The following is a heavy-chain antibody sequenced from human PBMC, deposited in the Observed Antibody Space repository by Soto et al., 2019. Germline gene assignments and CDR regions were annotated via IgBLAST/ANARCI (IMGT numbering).Heavy chain of an antibody. J-gene: IGHJ3*02. V-gene: IGHV3-33*01. Sequence: QVQLVESGGGVVQPGRSLRLSCAASGFTFSSYGMHWVRQAPGKGLEWVAVIWYDGSNKYYADSVKGRFTISRDNSKNTLYLQMNSLRAEDTAVYYCATIPVGGISPAFDIWGQGTMVTVSS. CDR3: ATIPVGGISPAFDI. D-gene: IGHD6-19*01. CDR1: GFTFSSYG. CDR2: IWYDGSNK.